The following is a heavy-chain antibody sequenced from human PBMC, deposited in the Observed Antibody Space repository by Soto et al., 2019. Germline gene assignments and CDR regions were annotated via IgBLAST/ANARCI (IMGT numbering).Heavy chain of an antibody. D-gene: IGHD6-13*01. CDR2: ISYDESKK. Sequence: GGSLSLSCAACGFTFSTYTMHWVRQAPGKGLEWVAVISYDESKKYYADSVKGRLTISRDNSRNTLYLQMNSLSTEDTAVYYCASGDSSSWLQRFYYFDYWGQGTLVTVSS. CDR1: GFTFSTYT. J-gene: IGHJ4*02. CDR3: ASGDSSSWLQRFYYFDY. V-gene: IGHV3-30-3*01.